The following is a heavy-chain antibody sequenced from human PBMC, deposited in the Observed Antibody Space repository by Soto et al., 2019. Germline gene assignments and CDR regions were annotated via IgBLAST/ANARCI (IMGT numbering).Heavy chain of an antibody. CDR3: ARRHSSSSAFDP. J-gene: IGHJ5*02. CDR1: GYSFTSYC. D-gene: IGHD6-13*01. CDR2: IDPSDSYT. V-gene: IGHV5-10-1*01. Sequence: PGESLKISCKGSGYSFTSYCISWVRQMPGKGLEWMGRIDPSDSYTNYSPSFQGHVTISADKSISTAYLQWSSLKASDTAMYYCARRHSSSSAFDPWGQGTLVTVS.